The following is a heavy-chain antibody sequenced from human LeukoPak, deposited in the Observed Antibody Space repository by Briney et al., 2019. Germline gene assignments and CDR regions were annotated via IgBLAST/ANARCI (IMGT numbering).Heavy chain of an antibody. D-gene: IGHD5-12*01. V-gene: IGHV3-48*03. J-gene: IGHJ4*02. CDR3: VRDYSGDEDFDY. CDR1: GFTFGGYA. CDR2: ISSRGESI. Sequence: AGGSLRLSCTASGFTFGGYAMSWVRQAPGKGLEWVSFISSRGESIHYADSVKGRFTISRDNSKNSLYLQMNSLRAEDTAVYYCVRDYSGDEDFDYWGQGTLVTVSS.